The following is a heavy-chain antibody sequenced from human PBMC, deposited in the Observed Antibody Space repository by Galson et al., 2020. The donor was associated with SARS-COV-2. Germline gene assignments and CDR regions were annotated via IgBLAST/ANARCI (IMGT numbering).Heavy chain of an antibody. CDR2: IKQDGSEK. V-gene: IGHV3-7*01. CDR1: GFTFSSYW. CDR3: ARLGSGDWYFDL. Sequence: GESLKISCAASGFTFSSYWMSWVRQAPGKGLEWVANIKQDGSEKYYVDSVKGRFTISRDNAKNSLYLQMNSLRAEDTAVYYCARLGSGDWYFDLWGRGTLVTVSS. D-gene: IGHD2-15*01. J-gene: IGHJ2*01.